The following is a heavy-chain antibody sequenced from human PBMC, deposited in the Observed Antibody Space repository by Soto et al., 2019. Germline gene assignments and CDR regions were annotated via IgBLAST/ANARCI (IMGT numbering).Heavy chain of an antibody. Sequence: QVQLVESGGGVAQPGRSLRLSCAESGFTFSSYGMHWVRQAPGKGLVWVAVIWYDGSNKYYADSVKGRFTISRDNSKNTLYLQMNSLRAEDTAVYYCASEVQYCGGDCYLDYCGQGTLVTVSS. J-gene: IGHJ4*02. CDR2: IWYDGSNK. V-gene: IGHV3-33*01. CDR3: ASEVQYCGGDCYLDY. D-gene: IGHD2-21*02. CDR1: GFTFSSYG.